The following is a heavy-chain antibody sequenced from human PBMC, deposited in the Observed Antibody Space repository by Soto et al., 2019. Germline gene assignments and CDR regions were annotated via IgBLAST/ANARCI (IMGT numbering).Heavy chain of an antibody. D-gene: IGHD3-9*01. J-gene: IGHJ4*02. CDR3: ARELAAYYDILTGYYT. V-gene: IGHV1-46*01. Sequence: GVSVEVSCKASGYTFTCYYMHWVRQAPGQRLERKGIINPSGGSTSYAQKFQGRVTMTRDTSTSTVYMELSSLRSEDTAVYYCARELAAYYDILTGYYTWGQGTLVTVSS. CDR1: GYTFTCYY. CDR2: INPSGGST.